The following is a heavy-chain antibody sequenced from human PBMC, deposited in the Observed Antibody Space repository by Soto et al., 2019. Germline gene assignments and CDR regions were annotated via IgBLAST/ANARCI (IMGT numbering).Heavy chain of an antibody. CDR1: GFPFSSYG. CDR3: ARAIAVSGTEHFDY. Sequence: QVQLVDSGGGVVQPGRSLRLSCAASGFPFSSYGMHWVRQAPGKGLEWVAVISDAGSTKYYEDSVKGRFTISRDNSKNTLYLQMNSLRSEDTAVYYCARAIAVSGTEHFDYWGQGTLVTGSS. V-gene: IGHV3-30*03. J-gene: IGHJ4*02. D-gene: IGHD6-19*01. CDR2: ISDAGSTK.